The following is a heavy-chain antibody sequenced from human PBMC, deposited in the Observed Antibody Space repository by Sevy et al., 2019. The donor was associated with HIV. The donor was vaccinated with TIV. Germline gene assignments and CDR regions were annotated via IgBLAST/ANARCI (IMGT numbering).Heavy chain of an antibody. V-gene: IGHV3-23*01. J-gene: IGHJ6*02. CDR3: AKVDVVVPVADYGMDV. CDR1: RFTFSNYD. D-gene: IGHD2-2*01. CDR2: ISRSGGST. Sequence: GGSLRLSCAASRFTFSNYDMSWVRQAPGKGLEWVSSISRSGGSTYYADSVKGRFTISRDNSKNTLYLQMNRLRAEDTAVYYCAKVDVVVPVADYGMDVWGQGTTVTVSS.